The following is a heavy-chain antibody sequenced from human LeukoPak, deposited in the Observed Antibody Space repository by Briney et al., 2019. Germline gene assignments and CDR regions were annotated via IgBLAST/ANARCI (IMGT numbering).Heavy chain of an antibody. J-gene: IGHJ6*02. CDR1: RYTFTRYA. V-gene: IGHV7-4-1*02. CDR2: INTNTGNP. CDR3: ARDRVCSSHYYYYGMDV. Sequence: ASVKVSCKASRYTFTRYAMNWVRQAPGQGLEWMGWINTNTGNPTYAQDFTGRFVFSLDTSVNTSYLQISSLKADDTAVYYCARDRVCSSHYYYYGMDVWGQGTTVTVSS. D-gene: IGHD6-13*01.